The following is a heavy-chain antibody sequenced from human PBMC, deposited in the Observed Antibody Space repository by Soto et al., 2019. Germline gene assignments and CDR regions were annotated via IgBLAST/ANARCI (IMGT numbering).Heavy chain of an antibody. Sequence: SETLSLTCTVSGASISTYYWNWIRQPPGKGLEWIGYFSNTESANYNPSLRSRVTISADTSKNQLSLNLSSVTAADTAIYYCARAPTYSYGSGSPYYFYAMDVWGQGTTVTAP. CDR3: ARAPTYSYGSGSPYYFYAMDV. V-gene: IGHV4-59*01. CDR1: GASISTYY. J-gene: IGHJ6*02. CDR2: FSNTESA. D-gene: IGHD3-10*01.